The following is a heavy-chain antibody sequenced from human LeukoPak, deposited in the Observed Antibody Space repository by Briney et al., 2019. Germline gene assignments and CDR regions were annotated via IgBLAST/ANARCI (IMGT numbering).Heavy chain of an antibody. CDR1: GFTFSGYG. J-gene: IGHJ4*02. CDR3: AKDSSIAVAGVFDS. CDR2: ISTSSATI. V-gene: IGHV3-48*03. Sequence: GGSLRLSCAASGFTFSGYGLNWVRQAPEWGLGRISYISTSSATIYYADSVKGRFTISRDNAKSSLYLQMNSLRAEDTAVYYCAKDSSIAVAGVFDSWGQGTLVTVSS. D-gene: IGHD6-19*01.